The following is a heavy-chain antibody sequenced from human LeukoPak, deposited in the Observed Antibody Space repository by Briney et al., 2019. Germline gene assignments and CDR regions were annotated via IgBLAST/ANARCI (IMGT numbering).Heavy chain of an antibody. CDR1: GFTVSSKY. CDR2: IYRVGST. CDR3: ARDGGNNSWYGMDV. J-gene: IGHJ6*02. V-gene: IGHV3-66*01. Sequence: GGSLRLSCAASGFTVSSKYMTWVRQAPGKGLEWVSIIYRVGSTFYADSVQRRFTISTDNSKNTLYLQMNSLRVEDTAIYYCARDGGNNSWYGMDVWGQGTTVTVSS. D-gene: IGHD4-23*01.